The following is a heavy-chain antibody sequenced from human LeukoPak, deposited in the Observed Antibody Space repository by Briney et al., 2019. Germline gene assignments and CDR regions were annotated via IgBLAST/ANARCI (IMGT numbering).Heavy chain of an antibody. V-gene: IGHV4-61*01. Sequence: WETLSLTCIFSSGSISSGSISHFYWNWIRQPPGKGLEWIGYIFYSGTTNYNPSLKSRVTISIDTSKNQFSLKLSSVTAADTVVYYCARSDCSGGACYINFDYWGQGTLVTVSS. CDR2: IFYSGTT. CDR1: SGSISSGSISHFY. D-gene: IGHD2-15*01. CDR3: ARSDCSGGACYINFDY. J-gene: IGHJ4*02.